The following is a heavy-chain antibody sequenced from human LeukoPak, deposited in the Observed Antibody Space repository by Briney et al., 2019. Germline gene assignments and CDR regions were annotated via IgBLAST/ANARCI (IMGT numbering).Heavy chain of an antibody. CDR2: IYYSGST. D-gene: IGHD1-26*01. CDR1: GGSISSYY. Sequence: SETLSLTCTVSGGSISSYYWSWIRQPPGKGLEWIGYIYYSGSTNYNPSLKSRVTISVDTSKNQFSLKLSSVTAADTAVYYCARDRGVGASYYYYYMDVWGKGTTVTVSS. CDR3: ARDRGVGASYYYYYMDV. J-gene: IGHJ6*03. V-gene: IGHV4-59*01.